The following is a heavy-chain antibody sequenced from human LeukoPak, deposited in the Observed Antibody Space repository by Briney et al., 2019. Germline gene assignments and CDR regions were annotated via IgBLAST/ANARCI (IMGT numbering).Heavy chain of an antibody. J-gene: IGHJ4*02. D-gene: IGHD6-19*01. V-gene: IGHV4-34*01. CDR2: INHSGST. CDR1: GGSFSGYY. CDR3: ARGIAVAGTLYYFDY. Sequence: SETLSLTCAVYGGSFSGYYWSWIRQPPGEGLEWIGEINHSGSTNYNPSLKSRVTISVDTSKNQFSLKLSSVTAADTAVYYCARGIAVAGTLYYFDYWGQGTLVTVSS.